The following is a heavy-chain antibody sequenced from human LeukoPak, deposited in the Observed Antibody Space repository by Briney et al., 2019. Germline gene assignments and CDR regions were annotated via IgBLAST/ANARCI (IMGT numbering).Heavy chain of an antibody. CDR3: ASVYGSGSYFHYYYGMDV. Sequence: GRSLRLSCAASGFTFSSYAMHWVRQAPGKGLEWVAVISHDGSNKYYADSVKGRFTISRDNAKNSLYLQMNSLRAEDTAVYYCASVYGSGSYFHYYYGMDVWGQGTTVTVSS. J-gene: IGHJ6*02. CDR2: ISHDGSNK. V-gene: IGHV3-30*07. D-gene: IGHD3-10*01. CDR1: GFTFSSYA.